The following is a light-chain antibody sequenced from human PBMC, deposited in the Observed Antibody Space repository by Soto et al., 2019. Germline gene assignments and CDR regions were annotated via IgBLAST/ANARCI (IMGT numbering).Light chain of an antibody. CDR3: QQYTNWPET. CDR1: QSVSSN. Sequence: EIVMTQSPATLSVSPGERATISCRASQSVSSNLAWYQQKPGQAPRLLIYGASTRATGIPARFSGSGSGTEFTLTISNLQSEDFAVYYCQQYTNWPETFGQGTK. V-gene: IGKV3-15*01. CDR2: GAS. J-gene: IGKJ1*01.